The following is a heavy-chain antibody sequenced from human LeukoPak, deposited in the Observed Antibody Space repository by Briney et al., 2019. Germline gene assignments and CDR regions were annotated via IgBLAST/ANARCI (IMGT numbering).Heavy chain of an antibody. J-gene: IGHJ5*02. Sequence: SETLSLTCTVSGGSISSYYWSWIRQPPGKGLEWIGYIYYSGSTNYNPSLKSRVTISVDTSKKQFSLKLSSVTAADTAVYYCAAYPGWFDPWGQGTLVTVSS. CDR1: GGSISSYY. V-gene: IGHV4-59*08. D-gene: IGHD3-16*01. CDR2: IYYSGST. CDR3: AAYPGWFDP.